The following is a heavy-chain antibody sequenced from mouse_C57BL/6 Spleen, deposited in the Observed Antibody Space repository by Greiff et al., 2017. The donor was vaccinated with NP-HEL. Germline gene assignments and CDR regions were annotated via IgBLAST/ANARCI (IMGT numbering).Heavy chain of an antibody. J-gene: IGHJ3*01. V-gene: IGHV1-52*01. CDR1: GYTFTSYW. CDR2: IDPSDSET. CDR3: AREGLGRTFAY. Sequence: VQLQQPGAELVRPGSSVKLSCKASGYTFTSYWMHWVKQRPIQGLEWIGNIDPSDSETHYNQKFKDKATLTVDKSSSTADMQLSSLTSEDSAVYYCAREGLGRTFAYWGQGTLVTVSA. D-gene: IGHD4-1*01.